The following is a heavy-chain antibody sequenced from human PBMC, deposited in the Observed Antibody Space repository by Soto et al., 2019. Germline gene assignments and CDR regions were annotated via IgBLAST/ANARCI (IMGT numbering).Heavy chain of an antibody. D-gene: IGHD5-12*01. CDR3: AKAPYSGYEIDD. V-gene: IGHV3-23*01. J-gene: IGHJ4*02. CDR2: ISYGGGTT. Sequence: PGGSLRLSCAASEFTFSNYAMSWVRQAPGKGLEWVSAISYGGGTTYYADSVKGRFTISRDNSKNTLYLQMNSLRAEDTAVYYCAKAPYSGYEIDDWGQGTLVTVSS. CDR1: EFTFSNYA.